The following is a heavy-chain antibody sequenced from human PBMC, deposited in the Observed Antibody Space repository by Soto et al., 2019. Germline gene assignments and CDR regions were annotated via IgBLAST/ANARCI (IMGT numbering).Heavy chain of an antibody. J-gene: IGHJ6*02. CDR2: VYPGDSDT. CDR3: ARQYGGSYYYYGMDV. CDR1: GYSFTTYW. D-gene: IGHD3-16*01. Sequence: PGESLKISCQTSGYSFTTYWIAWVRQMPGKGLEWMGVVYPGDSDTKYSPSFQGHVTISADRSISTAYLQWSSLKASDTAMYYCARQYGGSYYYYGMDVWGQGTTVSVSS. V-gene: IGHV5-51*01.